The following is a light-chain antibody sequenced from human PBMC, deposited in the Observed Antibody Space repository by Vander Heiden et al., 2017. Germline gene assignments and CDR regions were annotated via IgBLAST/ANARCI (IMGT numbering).Light chain of an antibody. J-gene: IGLJ3*02. CDR2: DVS. V-gene: IGLV2-14*01. CDR3: SPYTSISTVV. CDR1: SSDVGGYNY. Sequence: QSALTQPASVSGSPGQSITISCTGTSSDVGGYNYVSWYQQHPGKAPKVMIYDVSNRPSGVSNRFSGSKSGNTASLTISGLQAEDEADYYCSPYTSISTVVFGGGTKLTVL.